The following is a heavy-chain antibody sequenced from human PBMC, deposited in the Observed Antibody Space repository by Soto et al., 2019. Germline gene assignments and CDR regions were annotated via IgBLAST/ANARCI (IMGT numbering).Heavy chain of an antibody. CDR3: ARWVGSTSRMDV. J-gene: IGHJ6*02. CDR1: GGTFSSYA. CDR2: IIPIFGTA. V-gene: IGHV1-69*01. D-gene: IGHD2-2*01. Sequence: QVQLVQSGAEVKKPGSSVKVSCKASGGTFSSYAISWVRQAPGQGLEWMGGIIPIFGTANYAQKFQGRVTITAAESTITAYLELSSVRSEDTDVYSCARWVGSTSRMDVWGQGTTVTVSS.